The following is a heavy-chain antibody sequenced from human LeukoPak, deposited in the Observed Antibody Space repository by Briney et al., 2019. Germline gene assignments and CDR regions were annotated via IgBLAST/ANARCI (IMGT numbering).Heavy chain of an antibody. D-gene: IGHD5-12*01. CDR3: ARVGERAIAALWSY. CDR1: GGTFSSYA. V-gene: IGHV1-2*02. Sequence: ASVKVSCKASGGTFSSYAISWVRQAPGQGLEWMGWINPNSGDTEYAHKFQGRVTMTRDTSINTAYMELTSLRSDDTAVYYCARVGERAIAALWSYWGQGTPVTVSS. CDR2: INPNSGDT. J-gene: IGHJ4*02.